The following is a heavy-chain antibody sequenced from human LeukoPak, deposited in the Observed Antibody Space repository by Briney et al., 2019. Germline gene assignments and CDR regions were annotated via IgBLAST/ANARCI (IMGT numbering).Heavy chain of an antibody. J-gene: IGHJ4*02. CDR1: GFTFSSYS. CDR2: IKSKTDGGTT. V-gene: IGHV3-15*01. CDR3: TTEGNTYYYDSSGYN. D-gene: IGHD3-22*01. Sequence: GGSLRLSCAASGFTFSSYSMNWVRQAPGKGLEWVGRIKSKTDGGTTDYAAPVKGRFTISRDDSKNTLYLQMNSLKIEDTAVYYCTTEGNTYYYDSSGYNWGQGTLVTVSS.